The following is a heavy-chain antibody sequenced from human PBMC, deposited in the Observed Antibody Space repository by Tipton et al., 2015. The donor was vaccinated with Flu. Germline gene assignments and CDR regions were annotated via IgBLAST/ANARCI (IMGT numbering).Heavy chain of an antibody. J-gene: IGHJ5*02. V-gene: IGHV4-39*01. CDR1: SGSIRSTNYF. CDR3: ARPTVTAGFDP. Sequence: TLSLTCTVSSGSIRSTNYFCAWIRQPPGKRLELIGSIYPSGITYYNPSLKSRVTISVDTSKSQFSLMLRSVTAADTAVYYCARPTVTAGFDPWGQGTLVTASS. CDR2: IYPSGIT. D-gene: IGHD4-17*01.